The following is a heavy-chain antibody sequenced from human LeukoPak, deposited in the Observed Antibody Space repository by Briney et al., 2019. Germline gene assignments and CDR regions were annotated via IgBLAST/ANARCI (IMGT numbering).Heavy chain of an antibody. Sequence: ASVKVSCMASGYSFTSYDSNWLGQAAGQGLKWMGWMNPNSGNTDYVRRFQGRVTMTTNTSISTAYMELRSLRSEETDVYYCARGDDSSGYYGYWGQGTLVSVSS. CDR2: MNPNSGNT. CDR3: ARGDDSSGYYGY. V-gene: IGHV1-8*01. J-gene: IGHJ4*02. CDR1: GYSFTSYD. D-gene: IGHD3-22*01.